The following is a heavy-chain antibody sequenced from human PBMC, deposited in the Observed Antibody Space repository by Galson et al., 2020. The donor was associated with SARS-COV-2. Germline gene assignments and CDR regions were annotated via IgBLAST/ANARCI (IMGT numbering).Heavy chain of an antibody. Sequence: SQTLSLTCTVSGGSISSYYWSWIRQPAGKGLEWIGRIYTSGSTNYNPSLKSRVTMSVDTSKNQFSLKLSSVTAADTAVYYCARVQYMYSSSWFANPVYYFDYWGQGTLVTVSS. J-gene: IGHJ4*02. V-gene: IGHV4-4*07. CDR2: IYTSGST. CDR3: ARVQYMYSSSWFANPVYYFDY. D-gene: IGHD6-13*01. CDR1: GGSISSYY.